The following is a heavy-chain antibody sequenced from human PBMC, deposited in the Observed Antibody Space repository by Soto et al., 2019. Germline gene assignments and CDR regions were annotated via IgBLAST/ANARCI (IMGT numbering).Heavy chain of an antibody. Sequence: GGSLRLSCAASGFTFSSYGMHWVRQAPGKGLEWVAVIWYDGSNKYYADSVKGRFTISRDNSKNTLYLQMNSLRAEDTAVYYCARDFGVYDFWSGYSPSYYGMDVWGQGTTVTVSS. CDR3: ARDFGVYDFWSGYSPSYYGMDV. D-gene: IGHD3-3*01. V-gene: IGHV3-33*01. CDR1: GFTFSSYG. J-gene: IGHJ6*02. CDR2: IWYDGSNK.